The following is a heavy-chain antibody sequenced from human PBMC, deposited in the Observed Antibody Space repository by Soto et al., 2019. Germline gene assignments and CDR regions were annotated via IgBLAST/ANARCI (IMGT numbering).Heavy chain of an antibody. CDR1: GDSMSPFY. V-gene: IGHV4-59*13. J-gene: IGHJ6*02. D-gene: IGHD3-3*01. CDR2: IYYSGNT. CDR3: ARGVYDYWSGYYAGSGLDV. Sequence: QVPLQESGPGLVKPSEILSLTCTVSGDSMSPFYWNWIRQSPGKGLEWIGYIYYSGNTNYNPSLKSRVAISVDTSKNQFYLKLSSVTAADTAVYYCARGVYDYWSGYYAGSGLDVWGQGTTVTVSS.